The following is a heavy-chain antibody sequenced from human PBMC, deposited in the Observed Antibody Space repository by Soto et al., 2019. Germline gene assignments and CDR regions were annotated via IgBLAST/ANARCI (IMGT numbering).Heavy chain of an antibody. D-gene: IGHD2-21*02. V-gene: IGHV4-59*01. J-gene: IGHJ6*02. CDR3: ARDLWGYCGTDCYPLDV. CDR1: GGSISGYY. CDR2: MYNTGST. Sequence: PSETLSLTCTVSGGSISGYYWSWIRQPPGKGLEWIGYMYNTGSTVYNPSFKSRVTISVDTSKNQFSLKLNSVTAADTAVYYCARDLWGYCGTDCYPLDVWGQGTTVTVYS.